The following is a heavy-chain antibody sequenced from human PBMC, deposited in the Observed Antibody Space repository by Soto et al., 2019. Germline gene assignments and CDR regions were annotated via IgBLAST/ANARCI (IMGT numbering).Heavy chain of an antibody. CDR3: ARDRRRVATTSNYYYGMDV. CDR1: GASISSNDYD. CDR2: INYSGST. Sequence: PSETLSLTCTVFGASISSNDYDWSWIRQPPGKGLEWIGHINYSGSTYYNPSLKSRVTISVDTSKNQFSLKLSSVTAADTAVYYCARDRRRVATTSNYYYGMDVWGQGTTVTVSS. V-gene: IGHV4-30-4*01. D-gene: IGHD5-12*01. J-gene: IGHJ6*02.